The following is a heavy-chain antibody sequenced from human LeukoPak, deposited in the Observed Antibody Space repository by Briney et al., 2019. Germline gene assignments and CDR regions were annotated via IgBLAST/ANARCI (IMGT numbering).Heavy chain of an antibody. CDR2: IYYSGST. D-gene: IGHD4-23*01. CDR3: ASGSDYGGNWGSY. Sequence: PSETLSLTCTVSGGSIGSYYWSWIRQPPGKGLEWIGYIYYSGSTNYNPSLKSRVTISVDTSKNQFSLKLSSVTAADTAVYYCASGSDYGGNWGSYWGQGTLVTVSS. V-gene: IGHV4-59*01. CDR1: GGSIGSYY. J-gene: IGHJ4*02.